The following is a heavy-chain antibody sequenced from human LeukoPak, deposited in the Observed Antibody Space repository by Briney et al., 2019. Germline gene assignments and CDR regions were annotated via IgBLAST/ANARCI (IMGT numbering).Heavy chain of an antibody. V-gene: IGHV4-4*07. CDR3: ARNGFRTSCGTGCYSDYMDV. CDR2: IYDTGDT. CDR1: GGSISSYY. D-gene: IGHD2-21*02. Sequence: SETLSLTCTVSGGSISSYYWSWIRQPAGKGLEWIGYIYDTGDTTYNPSLQSRLTMSVDTSKNQLSLRLTSVTAADTAVYYCARNGFRTSCGTGCYSDYMDVWGKGATVTVSS. J-gene: IGHJ6*03.